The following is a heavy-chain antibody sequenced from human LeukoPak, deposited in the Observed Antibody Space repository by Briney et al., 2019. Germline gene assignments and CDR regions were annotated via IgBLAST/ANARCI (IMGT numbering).Heavy chain of an antibody. CDR1: GFTFDDYA. Sequence: GGSLRLSCAASGFTFDDYAMHWVRQAPGKGLEWVSGISWNSGSIGYADSVKGRFTISRDNAKNSLYLQMNSLRAEDTAVYYCARGKGQWLVLGAFDIWGQGTMVTVFS. CDR2: ISWNSGSI. CDR3: ARGKGQWLVLGAFDI. D-gene: IGHD6-19*01. J-gene: IGHJ3*02. V-gene: IGHV3-9*01.